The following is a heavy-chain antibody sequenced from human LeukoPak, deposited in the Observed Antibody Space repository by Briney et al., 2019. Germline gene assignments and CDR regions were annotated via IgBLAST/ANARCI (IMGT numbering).Heavy chain of an antibody. D-gene: IGHD1-1*01. CDR2: ISNSGDAT. CDR3: AKAPPYTKYFDY. CDR1: GFIFSNYA. Sequence: GGSLRLSCAGSGFIFSNYAMSWVRQAPGQGLEWVSTISNSGDATFYADAVKGRFTISRDDSKNTLYLQMYSLRAEDTAIYYCAKAPPYTKYFDYWGQGTLLTVSS. J-gene: IGHJ4*02. V-gene: IGHV3-23*01.